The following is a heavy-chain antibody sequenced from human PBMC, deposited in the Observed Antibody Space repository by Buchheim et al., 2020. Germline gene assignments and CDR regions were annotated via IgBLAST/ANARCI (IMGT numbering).Heavy chain of an antibody. J-gene: IGHJ5*02. CDR1: GYTFTGYY. V-gene: IGHV1-2*02. CDR3: ARNSDFWSGYAGFDP. CDR2: INPNSGGT. Sequence: QVQLVQSGAEVKKPGASVKVSCKASGYTFTGYYMHWVRQAPGQGLEWMGWINPNSGGTNYAQKFQGRVTMIRDTSISKASMELSRLRSDDTAVYYCARNSDFWSGYAGFDPWGQGTL. D-gene: IGHD3-3*01.